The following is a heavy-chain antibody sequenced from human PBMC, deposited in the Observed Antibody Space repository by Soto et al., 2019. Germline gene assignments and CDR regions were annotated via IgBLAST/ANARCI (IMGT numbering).Heavy chain of an antibody. Sequence: QVQLVQSGAEVKKPGSSVKVSCKTSRDTFNKYAFNWVRQAPGQGLEWMGWIIPIFSSRNYAEKFHGRVTITSDDSTSTAYMELSSLGFEDTAVYYCARGETYLGVWGQGTSVTVSS. J-gene: IGHJ6*02. V-gene: IGHV1-69*01. D-gene: IGHD3-16*01. CDR1: RDTFNKYA. CDR3: ARGETYLGV. CDR2: IIPIFSSR.